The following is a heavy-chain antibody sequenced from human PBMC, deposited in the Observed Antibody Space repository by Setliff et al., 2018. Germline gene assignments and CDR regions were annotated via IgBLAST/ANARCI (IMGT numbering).Heavy chain of an antibody. CDR3: ARGRNVAARLFDS. J-gene: IGHJ4*02. V-gene: IGHV4-59*12. CDR1: GDSMTGNH. D-gene: IGHD6-6*01. Sequence: SETLSLTCTVSGDSMTGNHWSWIRQSPGKGLEWIGYITHSGSTNYKPSLESRLTISVDTSKNQFPLKLKSVTAADTAVYYCARGRNVAARLFDSWGQGILVTVSS. CDR2: ITHSGST.